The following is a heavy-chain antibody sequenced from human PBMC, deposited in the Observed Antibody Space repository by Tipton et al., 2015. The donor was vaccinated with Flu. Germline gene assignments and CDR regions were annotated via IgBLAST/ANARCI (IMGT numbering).Heavy chain of an antibody. D-gene: IGHD3-10*02. V-gene: IGHV4-30-2*04. J-gene: IGHJ4*02. CDR3: ARHTGDSVRGVIDY. Sequence: LSLKSRLTISVDTSQNQFSLRLSFVTAADTAVYYCARHTGDSVRGVIDYWGQGTLVTVSS.